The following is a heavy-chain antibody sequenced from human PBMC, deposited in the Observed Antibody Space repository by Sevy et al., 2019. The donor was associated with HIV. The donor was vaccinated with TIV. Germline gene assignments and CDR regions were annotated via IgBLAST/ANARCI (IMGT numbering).Heavy chain of an antibody. CDR1: GFNFINYG. V-gene: IGHV3-23*01. CDR2: ISGSGDTT. D-gene: IGHD2-15*01. CDR3: AKDIRVALVVPSPGYGMDV. Sequence: GGSLRLSCAASGFNFINYGMSWVRQAPGTGLVWVSVISGSGDTTNYADSVKGRFVISRDNSKNTMYLQLNSLRAEDMAVYYCAKDIRVALVVPSPGYGMDVWGHGTSVTVSS. J-gene: IGHJ6*02.